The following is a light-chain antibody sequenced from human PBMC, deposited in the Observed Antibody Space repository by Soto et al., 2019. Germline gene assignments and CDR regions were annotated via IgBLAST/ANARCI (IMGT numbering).Light chain of an antibody. J-gene: IGKJ1*01. V-gene: IGKV3-20*01. CDR2: GTS. CDR3: QQYDSVPPWT. CDR1: RTVGRSY. Sequence: ETVLTQSPYIMYLSPGERATLSCRASRTVGRSYLAWYQQKPGQAPRLLIFGTSTRATAIPDRFSGGGSGTDFTLTISSLDPEDYAVYFCQQYDSVPPWTFGQGTRVEV.